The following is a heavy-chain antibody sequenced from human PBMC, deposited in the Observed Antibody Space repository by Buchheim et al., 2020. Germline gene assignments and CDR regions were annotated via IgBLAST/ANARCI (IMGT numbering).Heavy chain of an antibody. V-gene: IGHV3-23*01. CDR2: ISGSGGST. J-gene: IGHJ4*02. Sequence: EVQLLESGGGLVQPGGSLRLSCAASGFTFSSYAMSWVRQAPGKGLEWVSAISGSGGSTYYADSVKGRFTISRDNSKTTLYLQMNSMRAEDTAVYYCAKDGGYSSSWSILYFDYWGQGTL. CDR1: GFTFSSYA. D-gene: IGHD6-13*01. CDR3: AKDGGYSSSWSILYFDY.